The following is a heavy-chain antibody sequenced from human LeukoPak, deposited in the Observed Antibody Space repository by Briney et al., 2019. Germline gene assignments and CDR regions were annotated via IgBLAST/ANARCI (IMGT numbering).Heavy chain of an antibody. V-gene: IGHV3-48*01. CDR1: GFTFSTYS. CDR3: ARGSTYYDSSGQVPFDY. D-gene: IGHD3-22*01. CDR2: ISSSSSTI. Sequence: GGSLRLSCAASGFTFSTYSMNWVRQAPGKGLEWVSYISSSSSTIYYADSVKGRFTISRDNAKNSLYLQMNSLRAEDTAVYYWARGSTYYDSSGQVPFDYWGQGTLVTVSS. J-gene: IGHJ4*02.